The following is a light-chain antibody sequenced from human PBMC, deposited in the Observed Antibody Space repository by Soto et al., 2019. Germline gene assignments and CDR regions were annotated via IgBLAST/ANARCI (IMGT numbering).Light chain of an antibody. CDR2: TAS. Sequence: DIPMTQSPSSLSASVGDRVTITCRASQTITYLHWYQQIPGRAPKFLISTASILQSGVPSRFSGSGSGTEFSLTISTLQREDFATYYCQQSDSVPLTFGGGTKVQIK. CDR1: QTITY. V-gene: IGKV1-39*01. CDR3: QQSDSVPLT. J-gene: IGKJ4*01.